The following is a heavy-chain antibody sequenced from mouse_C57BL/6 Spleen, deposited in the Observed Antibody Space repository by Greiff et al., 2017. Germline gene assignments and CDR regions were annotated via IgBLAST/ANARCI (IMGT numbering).Heavy chain of an antibody. CDR1: Y. V-gene: IGHV14-2*01. Sequence: VQLQQSGAELVKPGASVKLSYYMHWVKQRTEQGLEWIGRIDPEDGETKYAPKFQGKATITADTSSNTAYLQLSSLTSEDTAVYYCARGGDDYGFDYWGQGTTLTVSS. CDR2: IDPEDGET. J-gene: IGHJ2*01. CDR3: ARGGDDYGFDY. D-gene: IGHD2-4*01.